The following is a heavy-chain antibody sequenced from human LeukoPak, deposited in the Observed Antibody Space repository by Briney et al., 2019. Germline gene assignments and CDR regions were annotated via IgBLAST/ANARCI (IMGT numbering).Heavy chain of an antibody. J-gene: IGHJ4*02. CDR2: ISYDGSNK. Sequence: GGSLRLSCAASGFTFSTHAMHWVRQAPGKGLEWVAVISYDGSNKYYADSVKGRFTISRDNSKNTLYLQMNSLRAEDTAVYYCARAAMVRGVDYFDYWGQGTLVTVSS. D-gene: IGHD3-10*01. CDR3: ARAAMVRGVDYFDY. CDR1: GFTFSTHA. V-gene: IGHV3-30-3*01.